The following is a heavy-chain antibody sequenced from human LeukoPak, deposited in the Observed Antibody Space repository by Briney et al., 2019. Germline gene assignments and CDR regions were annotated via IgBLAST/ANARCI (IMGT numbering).Heavy chain of an antibody. CDR1: AFTFSINW. CDR2: INEDGSIT. V-gene: IGHV3-74*01. CDR3: ARGVTGGAARPDY. J-gene: IGHJ4*02. D-gene: IGHD6-6*01. Sequence: GGSLRLSYATPAFTFSINWMHSVRQVPGKGLVPASRINEDGSITAYTDSVKGRFTISRDNAKNTLSLQMNSLRAEDTAIYYCARGVTGGAARPDYWGQGTLVTVSS.